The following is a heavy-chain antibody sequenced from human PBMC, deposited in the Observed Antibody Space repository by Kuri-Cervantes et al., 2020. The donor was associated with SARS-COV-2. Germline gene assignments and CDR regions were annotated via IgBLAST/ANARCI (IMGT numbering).Heavy chain of an antibody. D-gene: IGHD3-22*01. CDR2: TSYDGSNI. CDR3: ATLFDSSGFMFDY. CDR1: GFTFSDCS. Sequence: GGSLRLSCAASGFTFSDCSMHWVRQAPGKGLEWVAVTSYDGSNIYYADSVKGRFTISRDNSKNTLYLQMNSLRAEDTAIYYCATLFDSSGFMFDYWGQGTLVTVSS. V-gene: IGHV3-30*04. J-gene: IGHJ4*02.